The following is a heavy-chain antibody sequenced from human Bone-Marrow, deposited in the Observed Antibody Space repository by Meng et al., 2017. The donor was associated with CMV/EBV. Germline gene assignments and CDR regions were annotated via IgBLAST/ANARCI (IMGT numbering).Heavy chain of an antibody. V-gene: IGHV1-2*02. CDR3: AGSSTSNGYGMDV. CDR2: INPNSGGT. CDR1: GYTFTGYY. D-gene: IGHD2-2*01. Sequence: ASVKVSCKASGYTFTGYYMHWVRQAPGQGLEWMGWINPNSGGTNYAQKFQGRVTMTRDTSINTAYMELSRLRSDDTAVYYCAGSSTSNGYGMDVWGQGTTVTVSS. J-gene: IGHJ6*02.